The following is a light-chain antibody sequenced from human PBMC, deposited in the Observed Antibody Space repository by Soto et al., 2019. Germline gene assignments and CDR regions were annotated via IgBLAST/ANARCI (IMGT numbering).Light chain of an antibody. CDR2: DTS. CDR1: QSVSGN. V-gene: IGKV3-15*01. J-gene: IGKJ1*01. CDR3: QQYNNWPPMA. Sequence: EKVMTQSPGTLSVSPGERATLSCRASQSVSGNLAWYQQKPGQAPRLLIYDTSSRATGVPARFSRSGSGTEFTLTISSLQSEDFAVYYCQQYNNWPPMAFGQGTKVEIK.